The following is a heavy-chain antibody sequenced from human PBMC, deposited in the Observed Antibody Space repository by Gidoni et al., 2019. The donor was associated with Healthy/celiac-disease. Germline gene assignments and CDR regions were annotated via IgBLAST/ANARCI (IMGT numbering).Heavy chain of an antibody. J-gene: IGHJ3*02. D-gene: IGHD6-13*01. CDR2: IWYDGSNK. CDR1: GFTFSSYG. CDR3: AREEDIPISSWYPGGASYSDAFDI. V-gene: IGHV3-33*01. Sequence: QVQLVESGGGVVQPGRSLRLSCAASGFTFSSYGMHWVRQAPGKGLELVAVIWYDGSNKYYADSVKGRFTISRDNSKNTLYLQMNSLRAEDTAVYYCAREEDIPISSWYPGGASYSDAFDIWGQGTMVTVSS.